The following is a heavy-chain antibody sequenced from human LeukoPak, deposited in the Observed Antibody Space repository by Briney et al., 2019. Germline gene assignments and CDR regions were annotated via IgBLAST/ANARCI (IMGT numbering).Heavy chain of an antibody. CDR2: ITDRGGSR. Sequence: PGGSLRLSCAASGFTFSNYAMSWVRQAPGKGLEWVSGITDRGGSRFYADSVKGRFTISRDNSKKTLFLQMNSLKAEDTAVYYCAKDAHVYGDYYFDYWGQGTLVTVSS. CDR1: GFTFSNYA. V-gene: IGHV3-23*01. J-gene: IGHJ4*02. CDR3: AKDAHVYGDYYFDY. D-gene: IGHD4-17*01.